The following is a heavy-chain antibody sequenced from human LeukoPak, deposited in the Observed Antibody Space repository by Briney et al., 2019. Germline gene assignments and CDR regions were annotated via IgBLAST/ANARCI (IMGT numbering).Heavy chain of an antibody. J-gene: IGHJ4*02. CDR2: INPSGGST. Sequence: TSVKVSCKASGYTFTSYYMHWVRQAPGQGLEWMGTINPSGGSTSYAQKFQGRVTMTRDMSTSTVYMELSSLRSEDTAVYYCARDYYDSSGYCLFDYWGQGTLVTVSS. CDR1: GYTFTSYY. CDR3: ARDYYDSSGYCLFDY. V-gene: IGHV1-46*01. D-gene: IGHD3-22*01.